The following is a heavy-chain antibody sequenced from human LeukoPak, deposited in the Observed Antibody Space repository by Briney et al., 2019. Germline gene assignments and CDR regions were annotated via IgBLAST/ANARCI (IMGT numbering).Heavy chain of an antibody. D-gene: IGHD2-15*01. CDR3: ARGRYCSGGSCYLDY. V-gene: IGHV3-48*02. CDR1: GFTFSNYN. CDR2: ISSSSSTI. Sequence: GGSLRLSCAASGFTFSNYNMNWVRQAPGKGLEWVSYISSSSSTIYYADSVKGRFTISRDNAKNTLYLQMNCLRDEDTAVYYCARGRYCSGGSCYLDYWGQGTLVTVSS. J-gene: IGHJ4*02.